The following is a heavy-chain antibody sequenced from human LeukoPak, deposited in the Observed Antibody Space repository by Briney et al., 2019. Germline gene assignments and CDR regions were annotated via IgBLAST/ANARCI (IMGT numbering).Heavy chain of an antibody. CDR3: ARASPWMATINNYFES. CDR2: IYYSGST. J-gene: IGHJ4*02. CDR1: GGSISSSSYY. D-gene: IGHD5-24*01. V-gene: IGHV4-39*07. Sequence: SETLPLTCTVPGGSISSSSYYWGWIRQPPGKGLEWIGSIYYSGSTYYNPSLKSRVTISVDTSKNQFSLKLSSVTAADTAVYYCARASPWMATINNYFESWGQGTLVTVSS.